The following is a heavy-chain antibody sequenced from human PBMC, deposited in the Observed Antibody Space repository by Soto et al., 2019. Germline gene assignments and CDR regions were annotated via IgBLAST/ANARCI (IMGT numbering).Heavy chain of an antibody. Sequence: EVQLVESGGGLVKPGGSLRLSCAASGFTFSNAWMSWVRQAPGKGLEWVGRIKSKTDGGTTDYAAPVKGRFTISRDDSKNTLYLQMNSLKTEDTAVYYCTTDPYYDLWSGFVYYGMDVWGQGTTVTVSS. CDR1: GFTFSNAW. V-gene: IGHV3-15*01. D-gene: IGHD3-3*01. J-gene: IGHJ6*02. CDR2: IKSKTDGGTT. CDR3: TTDPYYDLWSGFVYYGMDV.